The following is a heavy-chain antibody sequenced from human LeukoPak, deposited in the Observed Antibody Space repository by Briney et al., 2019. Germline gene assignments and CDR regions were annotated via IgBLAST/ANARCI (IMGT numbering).Heavy chain of an antibody. V-gene: IGHV3-15*01. Sequence: PGGSLRLSCAASGFTFSNAGMSWVRQAPGKGLEWVGRIKSKTDGGTTDYAAPVQGRFTISRDDSKMKLYLHINRLKTEDTAVYYCTTLGGYYSDSSGYYYVVDFDYWGQGTLVTVSS. CDR1: GFTFSNAG. D-gene: IGHD3-22*01. J-gene: IGHJ4*02. CDR2: IKSKTDGGTT. CDR3: TTLGGYYSDSSGYYYVVDFDY.